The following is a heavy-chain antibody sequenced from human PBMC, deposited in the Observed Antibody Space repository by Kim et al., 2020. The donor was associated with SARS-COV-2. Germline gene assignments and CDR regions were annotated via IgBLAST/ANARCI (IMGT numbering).Heavy chain of an antibody. CDR2: INAGNGNT. CDR3: ARGPIAALTPYYYYYGMDV. V-gene: IGHV1-3*01. CDR1: GYTFTSYA. D-gene: IGHD6-6*01. J-gene: IGHJ6*02. Sequence: ASVKVSCKASGYTFTSYAMHWVRQAPGQRLEWMGWINAGNGNTKYSQKFQGRVTITRDTSASTAYMELSSLRSEDTAVYYCARGPIAALTPYYYYYGMDVWGQGTTVTVSS.